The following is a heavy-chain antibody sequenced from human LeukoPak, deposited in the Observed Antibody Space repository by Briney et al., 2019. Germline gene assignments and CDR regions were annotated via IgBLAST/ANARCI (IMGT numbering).Heavy chain of an antibody. D-gene: IGHD4-23*01. CDR1: GGTFSSYA. J-gene: IGHJ4*02. CDR3: ARVPYGGNSFWLY. V-gene: IGHV1-2*06. Sequence: ASVKVSCEASGGTFSSYAISWVRQAPGQGLEWMGRINPNSGGTNYAQKFQGRVTMTRDTSISTAYMELSRLRSDDTAVYYCARVPYGGNSFWLYWGQGTLVTVSS. CDR2: INPNSGGT.